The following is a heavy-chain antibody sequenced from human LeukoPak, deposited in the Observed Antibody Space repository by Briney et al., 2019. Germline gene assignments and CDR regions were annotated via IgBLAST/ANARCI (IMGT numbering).Heavy chain of an antibody. CDR1: GDSINSGGYY. CDR2: IYYSGNT. V-gene: IGHV4-31*03. J-gene: IGHJ3*02. Sequence: SETLSLTCTVSGDSINSGGYYWNWIRQHPGKGLEWIGYIYYSGNTYYNPSLKSRVTIPVDTSKIQFSLKLSSVTAADTAVYYCARARRIAVATDAFDIWGQGSMVTVSS. D-gene: IGHD6-19*01. CDR3: ARARRIAVATDAFDI.